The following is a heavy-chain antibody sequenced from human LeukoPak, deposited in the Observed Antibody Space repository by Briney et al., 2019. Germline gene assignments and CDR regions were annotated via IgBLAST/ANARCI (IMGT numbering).Heavy chain of an antibody. J-gene: IGHJ4*01. D-gene: IGHD1-1*01. CDR3: ATLELERRSDIDY. CDR1: GYTFTDYY. CDR2: VDPEDGET. V-gene: IGHV1-69-2*01. Sequence: ATVKISCKVSGYTFTDYYMHWVQQAPGKGLEWMGLVDPEDGETIYAEKFQGRVTITADTSTDTAYMELSSLRSENTVVYYCATLELERRSDIDYWGQGTLVTVSS.